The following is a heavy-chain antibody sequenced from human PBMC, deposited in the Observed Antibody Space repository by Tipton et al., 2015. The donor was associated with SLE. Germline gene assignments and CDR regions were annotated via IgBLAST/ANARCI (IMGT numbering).Heavy chain of an antibody. D-gene: IGHD5-12*01. V-gene: IGHV3-74*01. CDR3: AQAPSRFIVATVTGRTRGGDF. J-gene: IGHJ4*02. Sequence: GSLRLSCAASGLPFSDYFMHWVRQAPGKGLVWVSRIYRDGSSTNYADSVKGRFTISRDNAKNTLYLQMNSLRADDTAVYYCAQAPSRFIVATVTGRTRGGDFWGQGTLVTVSS. CDR1: GLPFSDYF. CDR2: IYRDGSST.